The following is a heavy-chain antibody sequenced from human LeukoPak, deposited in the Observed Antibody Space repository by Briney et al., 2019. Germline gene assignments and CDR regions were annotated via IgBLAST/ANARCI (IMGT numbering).Heavy chain of an antibody. Sequence: ASVKVSCKASGYTFTSYDINWVRQATGQGLEWMGWMNPNSGNTGYAQKFQGRVTMTRNTSISTAYMELSSLRSEDTAVYYCAVGGYCSGGSCYSAIQHWGQGTLVTVSS. CDR3: AVGGYCSGGSCYSAIQH. D-gene: IGHD2-15*01. CDR1: GYTFTSYD. CDR2: MNPNSGNT. J-gene: IGHJ1*01. V-gene: IGHV1-8*01.